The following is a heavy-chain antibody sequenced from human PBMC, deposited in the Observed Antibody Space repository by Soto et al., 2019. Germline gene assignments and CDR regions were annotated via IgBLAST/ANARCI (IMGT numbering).Heavy chain of an antibody. CDR3: ASGGTVTKLGDAFDI. CDR1: GGSISSGGYY. Sequence: PSETLSLTCTVSGGSISSGGYYWSWIRQHPGKGLEWIGYIYYSGSTYYNPSLKSRVTISVDTSKNQFSLKLSSVTAADTAVYYCASGGTVTKLGDAFDIWGQGTMVTVSS. V-gene: IGHV4-31*03. D-gene: IGHD4-17*01. CDR2: IYYSGST. J-gene: IGHJ3*02.